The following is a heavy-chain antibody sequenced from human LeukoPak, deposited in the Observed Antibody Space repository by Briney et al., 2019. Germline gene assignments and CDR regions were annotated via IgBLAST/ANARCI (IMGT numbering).Heavy chain of an antibody. CDR3: VTRVKSTGDY. J-gene: IGHJ4*02. CDR2: IKTKTDGGTT. V-gene: IGHV3-15*01. D-gene: IGHD1-1*01. CDR1: GFTFGNAW. Sequence: GGSLRLSCAASGFTFGNAWMSWVRQAPGKGLEWVGRIKTKTDGGTTEYAAPVKGRFTISRDDSKNTVYLQMNSLKTEDTALYYCVTRVKSTGDYWGQGTLVTVSS.